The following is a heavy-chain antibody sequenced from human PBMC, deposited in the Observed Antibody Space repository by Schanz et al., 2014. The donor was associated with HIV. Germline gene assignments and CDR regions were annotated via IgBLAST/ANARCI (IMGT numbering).Heavy chain of an antibody. CDR2: ISYDGSDE. V-gene: IGHV3-30*03. CDR3: ARGVPAHSSGWYLDY. CDR1: GFTFSSYG. J-gene: IGHJ4*02. Sequence: QVQLVESGGGVVQPGKSLRLSCVASGFTFSSYGMHWVRQAPGKGLEWVAVISYDGSDEYYADFVKGRFTISRDNSKSALHLQMSGLRPEDTAVYYCARGVPAHSSGWYLDYWGQGTLVIVSS. D-gene: IGHD6-19*01.